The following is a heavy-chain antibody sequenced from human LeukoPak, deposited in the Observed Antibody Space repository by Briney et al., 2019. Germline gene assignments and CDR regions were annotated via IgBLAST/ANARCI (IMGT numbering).Heavy chain of an antibody. D-gene: IGHD1-26*01. CDR1: GFTVSMKY. J-gene: IGHJ6*03. Sequence: GGSLRLSCAASGFTVSMKYMTGVRQAPGKGLEWVSVIFSGGTTYYADSVKGRFTVSRDNSKNMMYLQMNSLRAEDAAVYYCARFSGPGMQHYYYYMDVWGTGTTVTVSS. V-gene: IGHV3-53*01. CDR3: ARFSGPGMQHYYYYMDV. CDR2: IFSGGTT.